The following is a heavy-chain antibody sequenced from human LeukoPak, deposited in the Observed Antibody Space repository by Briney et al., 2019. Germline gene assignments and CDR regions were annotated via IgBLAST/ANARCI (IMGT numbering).Heavy chain of an antibody. V-gene: IGHV4-4*07. CDR3: ARVGSPYHFDY. Sequence: SETLSLTCTVSGGSINNYYWSWIRQPAGKGLEWIGRIYTSGNTNYNPSLKSRVTMSVDTSKNQFSLKLSSVTAADTAVYYCARVGSPYHFDYWGQGTLATVSS. J-gene: IGHJ4*02. D-gene: IGHD2-2*02. CDR2: IYTSGNT. CDR1: GGSINNYY.